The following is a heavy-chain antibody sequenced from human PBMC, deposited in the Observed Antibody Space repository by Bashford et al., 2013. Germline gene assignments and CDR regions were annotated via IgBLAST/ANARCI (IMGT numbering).Heavy chain of an antibody. Sequence: GSLRLSCAASGFTFDDYGMSWVRQAPGKGLEWVSGINWNGGSTGYADSVKGRFTISRDNAKNSLYLQMNSLRAEDTALYHCARRSGYDLYSWFDPVGPGNPGHRLL. V-gene: IGHV3-20*01. D-gene: IGHD5-12*01. CDR2: INWNGGST. J-gene: IGHJ5*02. CDR1: GFTFDDYG. CDR3: ARRSGYDLYSWFDP.